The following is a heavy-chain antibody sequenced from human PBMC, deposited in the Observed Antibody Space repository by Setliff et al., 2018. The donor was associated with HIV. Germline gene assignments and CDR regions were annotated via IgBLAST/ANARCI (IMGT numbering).Heavy chain of an antibody. CDR2: IYWNNDK. J-gene: IGHJ4*02. V-gene: IGHV2-5*01. CDR1: GFSLNTPGLG. Sequence: QSGPTRVNPTQTLTLTCTFSGFSLNTPGLGVGWIRQPPGEALEWLALIYWNNDKRYNPSLGSRLSITKDTSKNLVVLVMTNMDAVDTATYYCAHRPLSADDFDYWGQGTQVTVSS. CDR3: AHRPLSADDFDY.